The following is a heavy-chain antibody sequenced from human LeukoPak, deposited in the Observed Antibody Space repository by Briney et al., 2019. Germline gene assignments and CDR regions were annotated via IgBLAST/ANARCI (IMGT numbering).Heavy chain of an antibody. CDR3: ARDPYSGNYGNYYYYYMDV. CDR1: GFTFSRFS. J-gene: IGHJ6*03. Sequence: GGSLRLSCAASGFTFSRFSMNWVRHAPGKGLEWISSITSSSSYIYYADSVKGRFTISRDNAKNSLFLQMNNLSPDDTAVYFCARDPYSGNYGNYYYYYMDVWGKGTTVTISS. V-gene: IGHV3-21*06. D-gene: IGHD1-26*01. CDR2: ITSSSSYI.